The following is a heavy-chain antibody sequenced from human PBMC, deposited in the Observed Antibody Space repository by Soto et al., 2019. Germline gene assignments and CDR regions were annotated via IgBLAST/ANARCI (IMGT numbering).Heavy chain of an antibody. CDR3: AKTTMIVVAESEPFDY. V-gene: IGHV3-23*01. Sequence: HPGGSLRLSCAASGFTFSSYAMSWVRQAPGKGLEWVSAISGSGGSTYYADSVKGRFTISRDNSKNTLYLQMNSLRAEDTTVYYCAKTTMIVVAESEPFDYWGQGTLVTVSS. J-gene: IGHJ4*02. CDR2: ISGSGGST. D-gene: IGHD3-22*01. CDR1: GFTFSSYA.